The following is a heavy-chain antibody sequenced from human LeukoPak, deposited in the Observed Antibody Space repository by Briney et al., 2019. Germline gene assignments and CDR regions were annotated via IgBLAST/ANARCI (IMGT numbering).Heavy chain of an antibody. CDR1: GFRFSSHA. CDR2: ISAGGGTL. V-gene: IGHV3-23*01. D-gene: IGHD6-13*01. Sequence: GGSLRLSCAASGFRFSSHAMSWVRQAPGKGLQWVSSISAGGGTLYYADSVKGRFNISRDNSKNTLYLQINSLRVEDTAIYYCAKLSSTSSSRYEYWGQGTLVTVSS. J-gene: IGHJ4*02. CDR3: AKLSSTSSSRYEY.